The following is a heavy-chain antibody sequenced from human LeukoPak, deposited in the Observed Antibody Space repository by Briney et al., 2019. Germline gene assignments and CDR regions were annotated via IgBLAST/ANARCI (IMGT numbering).Heavy chain of an antibody. V-gene: IGHV4-34*01. CDR1: GGSFSGYY. J-gene: IGHJ3*02. CDR2: INHSGST. Sequence: PSETLSLTCAVYGGSFSGYYWSWIRQPPGKGLEWIGEINHSGSTNYNPSLKSRVTISVDTSKNQFSLKLSSVTAADTAVYYCARDLVYCGGDCYDDTFDIWGQGTMVTVSS. CDR3: ARDLVYCGGDCYDDTFDI. D-gene: IGHD2-21*02.